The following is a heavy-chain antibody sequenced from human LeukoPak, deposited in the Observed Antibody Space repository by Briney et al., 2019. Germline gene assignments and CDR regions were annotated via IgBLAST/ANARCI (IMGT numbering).Heavy chain of an antibody. CDR3: ARVLIAARPYYGMDV. Sequence: PGGSLRLSCEASGFTFGDYAMIWFRQDPGKGLEWVSSIGGRNTPTYYADSVKGRFTISRDNSKNTLYLQMNSLRAEDTAVYYCARVLIAARPYYGMDVWGQGTTVTVSS. V-gene: IGHV3-23*01. CDR1: GFTFGDYA. J-gene: IGHJ6*02. D-gene: IGHD6-6*01. CDR2: IGGRNTPT.